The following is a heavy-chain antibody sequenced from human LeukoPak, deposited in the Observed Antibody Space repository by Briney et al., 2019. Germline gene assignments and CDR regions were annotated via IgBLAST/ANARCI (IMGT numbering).Heavy chain of an antibody. J-gene: IGHJ4*02. D-gene: IGHD2-2*01. CDR2: ISYDGSNK. CDR1: GFTFSSYA. Sequence: PGGSLRLSCAASGFTFSSYAMHWVRQAPGKGLEWVAVISYDGSNKYYEDSVKGRFTISRDNSKNTLYLQMNSLRAEDTAVYYCARDCNIVVVPAAMGDYFDYWGQGTLVTVSS. V-gene: IGHV3-30*04. CDR3: ARDCNIVVVPAAMGDYFDY.